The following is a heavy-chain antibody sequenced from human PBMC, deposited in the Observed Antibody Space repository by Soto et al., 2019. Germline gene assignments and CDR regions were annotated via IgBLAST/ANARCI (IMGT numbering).Heavy chain of an antibody. CDR1: GGSITSSSHF. J-gene: IGHJ5*02. D-gene: IGHD6-25*01. V-gene: IGHV4-39*01. Sequence: SETLSLTCTASGGSITSSSHFWGWVRQPPGKGLEWIGTIYFTGNTYYTPSLKSRLTVSIDTSKNEFSLRLNSVTAADTAVYYCAGQTFTIAAASYGRSNWFDPWGPGTLVTVSS. CDR3: AGQTFTIAAASYGRSNWFDP. CDR2: IYFTGNT.